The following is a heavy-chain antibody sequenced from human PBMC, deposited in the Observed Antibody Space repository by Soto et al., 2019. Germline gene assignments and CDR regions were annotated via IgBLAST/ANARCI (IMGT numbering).Heavy chain of an antibody. CDR2: ISWNSGSI. V-gene: IGHV3-9*03. CDR1: GFTFDDYA. J-gene: IGHJ3*02. Sequence: GGSLRLSCAASGFTFDDYAMHWVRQAPGKGLEWVSGISWNSGSIGYADSVKGRFTISRDNAKNSLYLQMNSLRAEDMALYYCAKDISRYCSSTSCFPPDAFDIWGQGTMVTVSS. CDR3: AKDISRYCSSTSCFPPDAFDI. D-gene: IGHD2-2*01.